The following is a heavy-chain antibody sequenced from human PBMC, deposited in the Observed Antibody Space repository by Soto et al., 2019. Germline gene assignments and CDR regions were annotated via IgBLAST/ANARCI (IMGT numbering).Heavy chain of an antibody. CDR3: GRVRIAGAHDAFDI. J-gene: IGHJ3*02. Sequence: QVQLVQSGAEVKKPGASVKVSCKASGYTFTSYDINWVRQATGQGLEWMGWMNPNSGNTGYAQKFQGRVNMTRNTSISTAYMELSSLRSEDTAVYYCGRVRIAGAHDAFDIWGQGTMVTVSS. V-gene: IGHV1-8*01. D-gene: IGHD6-19*01. CDR2: MNPNSGNT. CDR1: GYTFTSYD.